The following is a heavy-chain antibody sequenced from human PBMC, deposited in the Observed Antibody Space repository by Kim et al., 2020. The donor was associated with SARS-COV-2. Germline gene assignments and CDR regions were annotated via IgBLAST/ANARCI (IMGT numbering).Heavy chain of an antibody. CDR2: INYNGAT. J-gene: IGHJ6*01. V-gene: IGHV4-39*07. CDR1: DGSIRNTNYH. CDR3: ARGDEGNSGFDYY. Sequence: SETLSLACTVSDGSIRNTNYHWGWIRQPPGTPGMGLEWIGTINYNGATYYNSSLKSRVTISVDTSKNQVSLKLRSVTAADTAIYLCARGDEGNSGFDYY. D-gene: IGHD5-12*01.